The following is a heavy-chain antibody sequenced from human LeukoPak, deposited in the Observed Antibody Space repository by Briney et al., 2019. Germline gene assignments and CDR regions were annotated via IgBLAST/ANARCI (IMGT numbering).Heavy chain of an antibody. CDR1: GGSISSHY. Sequence: KPSETLSLTRTLDGGSISSHYWTWIRQPPRKGLEWIGYIYYRGGTNYNPSLQSRVTIPVETSKNQFSLKVTSGTAAGTAVYYCARYDVDMATNNWGQGTLVTVSS. CDR2: IYYRGGT. CDR3: ARYDVDMATNN. V-gene: IGHV4-59*11. D-gene: IGHD5-24*01. J-gene: IGHJ4*02.